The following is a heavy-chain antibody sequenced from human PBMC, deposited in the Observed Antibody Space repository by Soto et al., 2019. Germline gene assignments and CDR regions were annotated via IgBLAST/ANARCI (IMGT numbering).Heavy chain of an antibody. CDR1: GYTFTSYG. Sequence: QVQLVQSGAEVKKPGASVKVSCKASGYTFTSYGISWVRQAPGQGLEWMGWISAYNGNTNDAQKLQGRVTMTTDTSTSTAYMELRRLRSDDTAVYYCAREGGSRGIFGDYYYYMDVWGKGTTVTVSS. CDR2: ISAYNGNT. V-gene: IGHV1-18*01. CDR3: AREGGSRGIFGDYYYYMDV. D-gene: IGHD3-3*01. J-gene: IGHJ6*03.